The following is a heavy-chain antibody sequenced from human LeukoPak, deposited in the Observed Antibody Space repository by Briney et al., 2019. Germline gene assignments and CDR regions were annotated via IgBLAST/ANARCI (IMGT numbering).Heavy chain of an antibody. CDR3: ARKGSGTYSPFDY. J-gene: IGHJ4*02. Sequence: SSETLSLTCTVSCGFISSYYWSWIRQPPGKGLEWIGYLYYSGSAKYNPSLKSRVTISVDTSENHFSLKLSSVTAADTAVYYCARKGSGTYSPFDYWGPGTLVTVSS. CDR1: CGFISSYY. CDR2: LYYSGSA. D-gene: IGHD1-26*01. V-gene: IGHV4-59*01.